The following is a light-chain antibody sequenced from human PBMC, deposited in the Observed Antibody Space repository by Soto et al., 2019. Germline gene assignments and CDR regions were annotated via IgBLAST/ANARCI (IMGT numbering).Light chain of an antibody. Sequence: DIQMTQSPSSLSASVGDRVTITCRTSQSISGYLNWYQQNPGKAPTLLIYAASTFQSGVPSRFSGSGPCTDFTLTISSLQPANFATYDCQQAYSFPGTFGQGTKLEI. V-gene: IGKV1-39*01. CDR1: QSISGY. CDR2: AAS. CDR3: QQAYSFPGT. J-gene: IGKJ2*02.